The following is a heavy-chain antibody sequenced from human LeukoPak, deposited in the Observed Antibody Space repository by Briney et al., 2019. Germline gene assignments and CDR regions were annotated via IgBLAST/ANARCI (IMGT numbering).Heavy chain of an antibody. Sequence: GGSLRLSCAASGFTFSSYGMHWVRQAPGKGLEWVAVISYDGSNKYYADSVKGRFTISRDNSKNTLYLQTNSLRAEDTAVYYCARDESIAAPSGGYCYYMDVWGKGTTVTVSS. D-gene: IGHD6-6*01. CDR2: ISYDGSNK. CDR1: GFTFSSYG. J-gene: IGHJ6*03. V-gene: IGHV3-30*03. CDR3: ARDESIAAPSGGYCYYMDV.